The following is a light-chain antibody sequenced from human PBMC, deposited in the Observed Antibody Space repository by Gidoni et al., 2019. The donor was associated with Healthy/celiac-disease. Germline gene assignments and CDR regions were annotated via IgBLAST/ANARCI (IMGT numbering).Light chain of an antibody. Sequence: EIEMTQSAATQSVSPGERATLSCRASQSVSSNLAWYQQKPGQAPRLLIYGASTRATGIPARFSGSGSVTEFTLTISSLQSEDFAVYYCQQYNNWPPYTFXQXTKLEIK. CDR1: QSVSSN. CDR3: QQYNNWPPYT. J-gene: IGKJ2*01. V-gene: IGKV3-15*01. CDR2: GAS.